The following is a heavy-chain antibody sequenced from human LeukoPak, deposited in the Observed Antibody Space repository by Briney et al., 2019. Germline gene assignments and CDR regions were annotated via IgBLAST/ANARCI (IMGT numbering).Heavy chain of an antibody. J-gene: IGHJ1*01. CDR3: AKYCSSTSCANEYFQH. V-gene: IGHV3-23*01. CDR2: ISGSGGST. Sequence: GGSLRLSCAASGFTFSSYAMSWVRQAPGNGLEWVSAISGSGGSTYYADSVKGRFTISRDNSKNTLYLQMNSLRAEDTAVYYCAKYCSSTSCANEYFQHWGQGTLVTVSS. D-gene: IGHD2-2*01. CDR1: GFTFSSYA.